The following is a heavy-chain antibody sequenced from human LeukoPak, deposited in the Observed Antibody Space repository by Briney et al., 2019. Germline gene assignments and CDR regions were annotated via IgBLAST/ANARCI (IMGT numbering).Heavy chain of an antibody. D-gene: IGHD3-10*01. CDR1: GASVTSGGFY. CDR2: VYYTGST. CDR3: ARHSGSGSLSRPFDP. J-gene: IGHJ5*02. V-gene: IGHV4-39*01. Sequence: PSETLSLTCTVSGASVTSGGFYWGWLRQSPGKGLQWIATVYYTGSTCYNPSLKSRVTISIDTSKNQFSLNLRSLIAADTAVYYCARHSGSGSLSRPFDPWGRGTLVTVSS.